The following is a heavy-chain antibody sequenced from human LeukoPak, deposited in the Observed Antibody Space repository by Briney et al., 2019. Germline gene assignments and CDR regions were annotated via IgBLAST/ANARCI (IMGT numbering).Heavy chain of an antibody. CDR3: ARDYSGYAKFDY. D-gene: IGHD5-12*01. CDR1: GSTFSSYS. J-gene: IGHJ4*02. Sequence: GGSLRLSCAASGSTFSSYSMNWVRQAPGKGLEWVSSISSSSSYIYYADSVKGRFTISRDNAKNSLYLQMNSLRAEDTAVYYCARDYSGYAKFDYWGQGTLVTVSS. CDR2: ISSSSSYI. V-gene: IGHV3-21*01.